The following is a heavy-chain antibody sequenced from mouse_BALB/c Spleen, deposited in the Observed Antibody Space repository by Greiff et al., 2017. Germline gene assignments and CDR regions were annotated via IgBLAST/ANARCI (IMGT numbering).Heavy chain of an antibody. D-gene: IGHD1-2*01. J-gene: IGHJ4*01. CDR2: INPNNGGT. V-gene: IGHV1-18*01. CDR1: GYTFTDYN. Sequence: EVQLQQSGPELVKPGASVKIPCKASGYTFTDYNMDWVKQSHGKSLEWIGDINPNNGGTIYNQKFKGKATLTVDKSSSTAYMELRSLTSEDTAVYYCARWDYYGYGYAMDYWGQGTSVTVSS. CDR3: ARWDYYGYGYAMDY.